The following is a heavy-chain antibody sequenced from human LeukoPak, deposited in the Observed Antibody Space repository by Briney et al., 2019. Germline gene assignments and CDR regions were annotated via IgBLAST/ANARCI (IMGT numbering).Heavy chain of an antibody. Sequence: ASVKVSCKASGYTFTGYYMHWVRQAPGQGLEWMGRINPNSGGTNYAQKFQGRVTMTRDTSISTAYMELSRLRSDDTAVYYCARGYCSGGTCYLVENWLDPWGQGTLVTVSS. CDR3: ARGYCSGGTCYLVENWLDP. D-gene: IGHD2-15*01. J-gene: IGHJ5*02. V-gene: IGHV1-2*06. CDR1: GYTFTGYY. CDR2: INPNSGGT.